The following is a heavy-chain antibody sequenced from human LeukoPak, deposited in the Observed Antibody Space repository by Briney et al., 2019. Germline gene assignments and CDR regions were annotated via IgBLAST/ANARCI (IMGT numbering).Heavy chain of an antibody. CDR2: INAGNGNT. V-gene: IGHV1-3*01. D-gene: IGHD1-26*01. CDR3: ARERYGGATP. J-gene: IGHJ3*01. CDR1: GGTFSSYA. Sequence: ASVKVSCKASGGTFSSYAISWVRQAPGQRLEWMGWINAGNGNTKYSQKFQGRVTITRDPSASTAYMELSSLRSEDTAVYYCARERYGGATPWGQGTMVTVSS.